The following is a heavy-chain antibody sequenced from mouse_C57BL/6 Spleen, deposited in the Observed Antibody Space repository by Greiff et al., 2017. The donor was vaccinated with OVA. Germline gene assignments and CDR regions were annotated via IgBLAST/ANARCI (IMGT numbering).Heavy chain of an antibody. V-gene: IGHV1-82*01. CDR3: ARGDYYGSTLRDYYAMDY. J-gene: IGHJ4*01. CDR1: GYAFSSSW. Sequence: VKLVESGPELVKPGASVKISCKASGYAFSSSWMNWVKQRPGKGLEWIGRIYPGDGDTNYNGKFKGKATLTADKSSSTAYMQLSSLTSEDSAVYFCARGDYYGSTLRDYYAMDYWGQGTSVTVSS. D-gene: IGHD1-1*01. CDR2: IYPGDGDT.